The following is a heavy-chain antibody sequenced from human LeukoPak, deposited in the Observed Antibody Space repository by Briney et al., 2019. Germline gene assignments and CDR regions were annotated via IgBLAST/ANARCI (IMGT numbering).Heavy chain of an antibody. Sequence: GGSLRLSCAASRFTFSSYAMSWVRQAPGKGLEWVSASGGSTYYADSVKGRFTISRDNSKNTLYLQVNSLRAEDTAVYYCAKDGAYYGRFDSWGQGTLVTVSS. J-gene: IGHJ4*02. CDR3: AKDGAYYGRFDS. CDR2: SGGST. V-gene: IGHV3-23*01. CDR1: RFTFSSYA. D-gene: IGHD3-16*01.